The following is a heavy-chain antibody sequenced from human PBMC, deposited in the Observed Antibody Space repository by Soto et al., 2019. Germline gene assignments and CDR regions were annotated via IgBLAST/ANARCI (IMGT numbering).Heavy chain of an antibody. J-gene: IGHJ5*02. D-gene: IGHD3-9*01. CDR2: IYYSGSI. CDR1: GGSINSRGYY. Sequence: PSETLSLTCTVSGGSINSRGYYWTWIRQHPGKGLEWIGNIYYSGSIHFNPSLKSRLTMLVDTSEDQFSLKLTSVTAADTAVYYCARQSAYTGYFYGWFDPWGQGTLVTVSS. CDR3: ARQSAYTGYFYGWFDP. V-gene: IGHV4-31*03.